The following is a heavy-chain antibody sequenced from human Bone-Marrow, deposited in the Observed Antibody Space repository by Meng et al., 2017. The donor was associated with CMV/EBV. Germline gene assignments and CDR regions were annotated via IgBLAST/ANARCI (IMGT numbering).Heavy chain of an antibody. J-gene: IGHJ4*02. CDR2: ISGSGANT. Sequence: GGYLRLSCAASGFTFSHFALNWVRQTPGGGLEWVSAISGSGANTYFADSVKGRFTVSRDNSNNTLYLQMNNLRAEDTAVYYCTKDRGGFRYCSGGTCYKFDYWGQGTLVTVSS. CDR1: GFTFSHFA. D-gene: IGHD2-15*01. CDR3: TKDRGGFRYCSGGTCYKFDY. V-gene: IGHV3-23*01.